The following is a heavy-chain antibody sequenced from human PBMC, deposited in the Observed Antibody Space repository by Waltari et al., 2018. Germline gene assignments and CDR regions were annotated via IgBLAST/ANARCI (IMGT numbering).Heavy chain of an antibody. CDR2: SNSDGSSR. V-gene: IGHV3-74*01. J-gene: IGHJ6*02. CDR3: ARVATKTYSSPVPGRPYYYGMDV. Sequence: EEQLVESGGGLAQPGESLRLSCAASGFTFSRYWMDWVSPAPGKGLVWVSRSNSDGSSRTYADSVKGRFTISRDNAKNTLYVQMNRLRAEDTAVYYCARVATKTYSSPVPGRPYYYGMDVWGQGTTVTVSS. D-gene: IGHD3-22*01. CDR1: GFTFSRYW.